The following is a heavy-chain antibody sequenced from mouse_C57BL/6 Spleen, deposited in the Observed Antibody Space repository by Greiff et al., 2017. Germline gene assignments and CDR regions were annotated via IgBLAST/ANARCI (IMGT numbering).Heavy chain of an antibody. CDR3: ARRGDYGSGFDY. CDR1: GYSITSGYY. J-gene: IGHJ2*01. CDR2: ISYDGSN. D-gene: IGHD1-1*01. V-gene: IGHV3-6*01. Sequence: ESGPGLLKPSQSLSLTCSVTGYSITSGYYWNLIRQFPGNKLEWMGYISYDGSNNYNPSLKNRISITRDTSKNQFFLKLNSVTTEDTATYYCARRGDYGSGFDYWGQGTTRTVSS.